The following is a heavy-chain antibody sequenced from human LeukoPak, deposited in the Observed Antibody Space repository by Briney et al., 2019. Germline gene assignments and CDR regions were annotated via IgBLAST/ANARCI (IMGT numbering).Heavy chain of an antibody. Sequence: ASVKVSCKASGYTFTGYYMHWVRQAPGQGLELMGRINPNSGGTNYAQKFQGRVTMTRDTSISTAYMELSRLRSDDTAVYYCARVPEYCSGGSCRTYNWFDPWGQGTLVTVSS. CDR3: ARVPEYCSGGSCRTYNWFDP. CDR1: GYTFTGYY. J-gene: IGHJ5*02. CDR2: INPNSGGT. D-gene: IGHD2-15*01. V-gene: IGHV1-2*06.